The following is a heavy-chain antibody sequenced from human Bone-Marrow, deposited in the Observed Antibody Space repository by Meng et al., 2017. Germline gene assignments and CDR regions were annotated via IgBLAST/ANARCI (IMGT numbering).Heavy chain of an antibody. CDR1: GFYFNNAW. CDR3: TWDDKAVSDY. D-gene: IGHD1-26*01. V-gene: IGHV3-15*01. J-gene: IGHJ4*02. Sequence: EVHLVAAGGDLVKPGGSLRLSCAASGFYFNNAWMSWVRQAPGKGLEWVGRIKSNTDGGTAEYAAPVTGRFTISRDDSKSTLYLQMSGLRIDDTGVYYCTWDDKAVSDYWGQGTLVTVS. CDR2: IKSNTDGGTA.